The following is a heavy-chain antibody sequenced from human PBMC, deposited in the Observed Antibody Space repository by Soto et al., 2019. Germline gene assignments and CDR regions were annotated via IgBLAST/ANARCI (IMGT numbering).Heavy chain of an antibody. CDR2: IYWDGDE. V-gene: IGHV2-5*02. J-gene: IGHJ4*02. D-gene: IGHD2-15*01. CDR1: GFSFDMNKAR. Sequence: SGPTLVNPTQTLTLTCTFSGFSFDMNKARVGWVRQPPGKALEWVALIYWDGDEHYSPSLKNRLSITKDTSKDQVVLTLTDVHPADTATYYCVKGTLGTYCHVYFEHWGQGTLVTVSS. CDR3: VKGTLGTYCHVYFEH.